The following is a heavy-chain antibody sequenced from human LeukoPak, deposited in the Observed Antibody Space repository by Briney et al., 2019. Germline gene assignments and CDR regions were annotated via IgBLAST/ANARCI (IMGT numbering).Heavy chain of an antibody. CDR2: INRDGSTT. D-gene: IGHD3-10*01. J-gene: IGHJ6*03. V-gene: IGHV3-74*01. Sequence: GGSLRLSCAASGFTFSSYGMSWVRQAPGKGLEWVSRINRDGSTTSYADSVKGRFTISRDNAKNTLYLQMNSLRAEDTAVYYCARDRRSMVRAMDVWGKGTTVTISS. CDR1: GFTFSSYG. CDR3: ARDRRSMVRAMDV.